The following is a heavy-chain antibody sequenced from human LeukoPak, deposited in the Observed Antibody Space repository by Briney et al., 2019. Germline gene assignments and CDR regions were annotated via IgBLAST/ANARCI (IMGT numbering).Heavy chain of an antibody. D-gene: IGHD3-22*01. CDR1: GGSISSGDYY. J-gene: IGHJ4*02. CDR3: ARGPEDDSSGYYAGYYFDY. Sequence: KTSETLSLTCTVSGGSISSGDYYWSWIRQPPVKGLEWIGYIYYSGSTYYNPSLKSRVTISVDTSKNQFSLKLSSVTAADTAVYYCARGPEDDSSGYYAGYYFDYWGQGTLVTVSS. CDR2: IYYSGST. V-gene: IGHV4-30-4*01.